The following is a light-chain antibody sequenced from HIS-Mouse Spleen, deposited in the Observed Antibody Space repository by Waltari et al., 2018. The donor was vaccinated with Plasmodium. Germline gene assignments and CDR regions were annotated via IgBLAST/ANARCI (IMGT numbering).Light chain of an antibody. Sequence: DIQMTQSPSSLSASVGSRVTITCRASQSISNYLNWYQQKPGKAPKFLIYAASTLQSGVPSMFSGSGSGTDFTLTISSLQPEDFATYYCQQSYSTWTFGQGTKVEIK. CDR1: QSISNY. CDR2: AAS. V-gene: IGKV1-39*01. CDR3: QQSYSTWT. J-gene: IGKJ1*01.